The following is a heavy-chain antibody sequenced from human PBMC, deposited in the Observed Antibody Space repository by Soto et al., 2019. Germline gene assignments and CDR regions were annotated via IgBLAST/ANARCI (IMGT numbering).Heavy chain of an antibody. CDR2: MNPNSGNT. CDR1: GYTFTSYD. CDR3: ARAPYAYDFWEWLLYYAMEL. D-gene: IGHD3-3*01. J-gene: IGHJ6*01. V-gene: IGHV1-8*01. Sequence: ASVKVSCKASGYTFTSYDINWVRQATGQGLEWMGWMNPNSGNTGYAQKFQGRVTMTRNTSISTAYMELSSLRSEDTAVYYCARAPYAYDFWEWLLYYAMELWGQGPRVIVS.